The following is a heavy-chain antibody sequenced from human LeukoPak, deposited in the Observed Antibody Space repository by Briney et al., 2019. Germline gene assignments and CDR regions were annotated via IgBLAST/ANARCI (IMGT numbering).Heavy chain of an antibody. Sequence: GGSLRLSCAASGFTFSNYAMTWVRQAPGKGLEWVSGISGSGGSTYYADSVKGRFTISRDNSKTTLYLQMSSLRVEDTAVYYCAKCSATCYANAFDIWGQGTMVTVSS. V-gene: IGHV3-23*01. CDR3: AKCSATCYANAFDI. J-gene: IGHJ3*02. CDR1: GFTFSNYA. CDR2: ISGSGGST. D-gene: IGHD2-2*01.